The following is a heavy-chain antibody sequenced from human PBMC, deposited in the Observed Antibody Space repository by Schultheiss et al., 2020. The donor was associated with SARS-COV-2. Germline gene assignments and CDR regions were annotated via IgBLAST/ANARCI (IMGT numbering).Heavy chain of an antibody. J-gene: IGHJ6*02. V-gene: IGHV3-30*03. D-gene: IGHD5-24*01. CDR3: ARRKGWLQLSYYGMDV. CDR1: GFTFSSYW. Sequence: GGSLRLSCAASGFTFSSYWMHWVRQAPGKGLEWVAVISYDGSNKYYADSVKGRFTISRDNAKNSLYLEINSLRAEDTAVYYCARRKGWLQLSYYGMDVWGQGTTVTVSS. CDR2: ISYDGSNK.